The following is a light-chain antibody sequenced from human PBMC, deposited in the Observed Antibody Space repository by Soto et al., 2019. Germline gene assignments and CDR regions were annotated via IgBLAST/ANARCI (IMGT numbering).Light chain of an antibody. CDR3: SSYTSSSTYV. CDR1: SSDVGGYNY. CDR2: EVS. Sequence: SGLTQPASVSGSPGQSITICCTGTSSDVGGYNYVSWYQQHPGKAPKLMIYEVSNRPSGVSNRFSGSKSGNTASLTISGLQAEDEADYYCSSYTSSSTYVFGTGTKVTVL. J-gene: IGLJ1*01. V-gene: IGLV2-14*01.